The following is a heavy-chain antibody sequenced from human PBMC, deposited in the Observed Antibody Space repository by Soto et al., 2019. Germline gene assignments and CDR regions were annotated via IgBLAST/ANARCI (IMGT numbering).Heavy chain of an antibody. CDR3: ARGAYTHDFDY. CDR1: GYSFTNYN. CDR2: ISTYNADT. Sequence: ASVKVSCKASGYSFTNYNINWVRQAPGEGLEWMGWISTYNADTNYAQKLQGRVTVTTDTSTSTAYMELRSLKSEDTAVYYCARGAYTHDFDYWGQGTLVTVSS. J-gene: IGHJ4*02. V-gene: IGHV1-18*01. D-gene: IGHD5-18*01.